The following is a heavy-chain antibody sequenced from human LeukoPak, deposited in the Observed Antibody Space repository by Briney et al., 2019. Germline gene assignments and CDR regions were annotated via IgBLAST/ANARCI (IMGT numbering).Heavy chain of an antibody. CDR2: IYDSGRA. V-gene: IGHV4-30-4*07. Sequence: SETLSLTCAVSGGSISTGGYSWSWIRQPPGKTLEWIGYIYDSGRAYYNPSLRSRVTISMDTSSNHFSLKLRSVTAADTAVYYCVRDIYDDNNWGQGTLVTVSS. CDR1: GGSISTGGYS. D-gene: IGHD3-16*01. CDR3: VRDIYDDNN. J-gene: IGHJ4*02.